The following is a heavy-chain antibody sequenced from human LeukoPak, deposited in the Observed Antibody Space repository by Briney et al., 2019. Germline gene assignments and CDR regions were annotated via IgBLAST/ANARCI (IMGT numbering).Heavy chain of an antibody. CDR3: ARDPTMVRGAADYYFDY. D-gene: IGHD3-10*01. V-gene: IGHV4-4*02. J-gene: IGHJ4*02. CDR2: IYHSGST. CDR1: GGSISSSNW. Sequence: SGTLSLTCAVSGGSISSSNWWSWVRQPPGKGLEWIGEIYHSGSTNYNPSLKSRVTISVDKSKNQFSLKLSSVAAADTAVYYCARDPTMVRGAADYYFDYWGQGTLVTVSS.